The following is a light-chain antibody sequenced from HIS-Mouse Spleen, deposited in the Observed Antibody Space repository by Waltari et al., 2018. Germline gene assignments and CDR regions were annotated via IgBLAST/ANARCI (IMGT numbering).Light chain of an antibody. CDR1: SSDVGSYNL. V-gene: IGLV2-23*01. CDR2: EGS. CDR3: CSYAGSSTLGV. J-gene: IGLJ1*01. Sequence: QSALTQPASVSGSPGQSITISCTGTSSDVGSYNLVPWYQQHPGKAPKLMIYEGSKRPSGVSNRFSGSKSGNTASLTISGLQAEDEADYYCCSYAGSSTLGVFGTGTKVTVL.